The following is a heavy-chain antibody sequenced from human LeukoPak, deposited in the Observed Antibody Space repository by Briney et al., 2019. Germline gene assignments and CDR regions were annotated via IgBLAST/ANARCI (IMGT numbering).Heavy chain of an antibody. Sequence: GGSLRLSCAASGFTFSSYAMHWVRQAPGKGLEYVSAISSNGGSTYYANSVKGRFTISRDNSKNTLYLQMGSLRAEDMAVYYCARVVGAKGAFDIWGQGTMVTVSS. CDR1: GFTFSSYA. J-gene: IGHJ3*02. CDR3: ARVVGAKGAFDI. D-gene: IGHD1-26*01. V-gene: IGHV3-64*01. CDR2: ISSNGGST.